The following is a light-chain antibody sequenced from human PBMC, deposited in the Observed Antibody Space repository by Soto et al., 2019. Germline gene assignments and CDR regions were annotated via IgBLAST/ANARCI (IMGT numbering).Light chain of an antibody. CDR1: QSVSSSY. Sequence: EIVLTQSPDTLSLSPGERATLSCRASQSVSSSYLAWYQQKPGQAPRLLNYGASSRATGIPDRFSGSGSGTDFTLTITRLEPEDFAVFYCQQYGTSEIIFGQGTRLEIK. V-gene: IGKV3-20*01. J-gene: IGKJ5*01. CDR3: QQYGTSEII. CDR2: GAS.